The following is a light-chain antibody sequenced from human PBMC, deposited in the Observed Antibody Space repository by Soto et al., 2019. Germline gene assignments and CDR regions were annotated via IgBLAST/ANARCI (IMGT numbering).Light chain of an antibody. CDR3: SSYTSTNTPYV. V-gene: IGLV2-14*01. Sequence: QSALTQPASVSGSPGQSITISCTATSSVVGGSDYVSWYQHHPGKAPKLMIYEVTTRPSGISSRFSGSKSGNTASLTISGLQADDEANYYCSSYTSTNTPYVFGTGTKVTVL. J-gene: IGLJ1*01. CDR2: EVT. CDR1: SSVVGGSDY.